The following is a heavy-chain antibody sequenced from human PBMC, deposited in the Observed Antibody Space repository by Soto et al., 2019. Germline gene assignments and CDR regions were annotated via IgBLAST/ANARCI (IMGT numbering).Heavy chain of an antibody. CDR2: INAGNGNT. V-gene: IGHV1-3*01. D-gene: IGHD6-13*01. J-gene: IGHJ1*01. CDR1: GYTFASYA. Sequence: ASVKVSCKASGYTFASYAMHWVRQAPGQRLEWMGWINAGNGNTKYSQKFQGRVTITRDTSASTAYMELSSLRSEDTAVYYCARDGQQLVSWLDSSAEYFQHWGQGTLVTVSS. CDR3: ARDGQQLVSWLDSSAEYFQH.